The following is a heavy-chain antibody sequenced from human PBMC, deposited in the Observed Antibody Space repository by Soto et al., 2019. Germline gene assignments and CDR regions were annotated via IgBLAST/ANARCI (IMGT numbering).Heavy chain of an antibody. CDR3: ARHAIKQWLKIDY. J-gene: IGHJ4*02. D-gene: IGHD6-19*01. CDR1: GGSISSSSYY. Sequence: LSLTCTVSGGSISSSSYYWGWIRQPPGKGLEWIGSIYYSGSTHYNPSLKSRVTISVDTSKNQFSLKLSSVTAADTAVYYCARHAIKQWLKIDYWGQGTLVTVSS. CDR2: IYYSGST. V-gene: IGHV4-39*01.